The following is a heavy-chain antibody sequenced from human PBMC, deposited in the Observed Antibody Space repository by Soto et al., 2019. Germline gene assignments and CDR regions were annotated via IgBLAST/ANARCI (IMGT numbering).Heavy chain of an antibody. Sequence: QVQFVQSGAEAKKPGASVKVSCKTPGYTFTRYHIHWVRQAPGQRLEWMGWINVGNGNTRYSQKFQGRLTLTRDTPGNTAYLELNSLISEDTAVYYCATPQDYDGCLDSWGQGTLVTVSS. V-gene: IGHV1-3*01. CDR2: INVGNGNT. CDR1: GYTFTRYH. J-gene: IGHJ4*02. CDR3: ATPQDYDGCLDS. D-gene: IGHD3-22*01.